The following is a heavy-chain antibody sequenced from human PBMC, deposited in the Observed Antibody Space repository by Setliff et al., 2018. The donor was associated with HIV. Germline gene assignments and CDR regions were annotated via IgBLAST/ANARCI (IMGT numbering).Heavy chain of an antibody. D-gene: IGHD3-22*01. CDR2: ISYDGSNK. V-gene: IGHV3-30*18. Sequence: GGSLRLSCAASGFTFSSYGMHWVRQAPGKGLEWVTVISYDGSNKYYADSVKGRFTISRDNSKNTLYLQMNSLRAEDTAGCYCAKDLNPYYYDSSGYYPLPVFDYWGQGALVTVSS. CDR1: GFTFSSYG. CDR3: AKDLNPYYYDSSGYYPLPVFDY. J-gene: IGHJ4*02.